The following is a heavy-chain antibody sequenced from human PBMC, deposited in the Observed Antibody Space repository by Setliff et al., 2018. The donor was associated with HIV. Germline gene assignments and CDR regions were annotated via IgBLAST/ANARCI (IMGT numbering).Heavy chain of an antibody. CDR3: ARRGVPQQIDLDS. Sequence: GESLKISCKGSGYYFTTFWIAWVRQMPGKGLEWMGFIYPGDSHTTYSPSFQGQVTISVDTSVSTAYLQWSSLKASDTAMYYCARRGVPQQIDLDSWGHGTLVTVSS. CDR2: IYPGDSHT. CDR1: GYYFTTFW. V-gene: IGHV5-51*01. D-gene: IGHD3-10*01. J-gene: IGHJ5*01.